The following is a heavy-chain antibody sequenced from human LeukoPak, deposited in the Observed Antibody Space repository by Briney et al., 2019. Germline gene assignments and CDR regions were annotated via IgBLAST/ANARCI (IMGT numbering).Heavy chain of an antibody. CDR3: AKTQTTSYTYLDY. V-gene: IGHV3-23*01. CDR2: ISTSGAST. Sequence: GGSLRLSCVASGFPFSTYAMSWVRQAPGKGLEWVSVISTSGASTYQADSVKGRFTISRDNSKNTLSLQLNSLRAEDTAVYYCAKTQTTSYTYLDYWGQGTLVTVSS. D-gene: IGHD2-2*02. CDR1: GFPFSTYA. J-gene: IGHJ4*02.